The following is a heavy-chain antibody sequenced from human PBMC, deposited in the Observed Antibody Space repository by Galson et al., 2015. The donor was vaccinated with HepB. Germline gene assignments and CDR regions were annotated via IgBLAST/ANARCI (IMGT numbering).Heavy chain of an antibody. Sequence: SCKASGYTFTSYGISWVRQAPGQGLEWMGWISAYNGNTNYAQKLQGRVTMTTDTSTSTAYMELRSLRSDDTAVYYCARSERYDLWSGYSNYYGMDVWGQGTTVTVSS. D-gene: IGHD3-3*01. V-gene: IGHV1-18*04. CDR2: ISAYNGNT. CDR1: GYTFTSYG. CDR3: ARSERYDLWSGYSNYYGMDV. J-gene: IGHJ6*02.